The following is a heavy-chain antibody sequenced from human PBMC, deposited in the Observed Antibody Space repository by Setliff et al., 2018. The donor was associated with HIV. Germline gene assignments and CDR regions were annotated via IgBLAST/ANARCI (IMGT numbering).Heavy chain of an antibody. CDR1: GGSITSYY. D-gene: IGHD5-12*01. V-gene: IGHV4-59*08. CDR3: ARMYSGYDWSPAGARTRYFDY. Sequence: PSETLSLTCTVSGGSITSYYWSWIRQPPGKGLEWIGYGWIYNSESERTNYNPSLRSRATISIDTSKNQYSLKLSSVTAADTAVYYCARMYSGYDWSPAGARTRYFDYWGQGTLVTVSS. CDR2: GWIYNSESERT. J-gene: IGHJ4*02.